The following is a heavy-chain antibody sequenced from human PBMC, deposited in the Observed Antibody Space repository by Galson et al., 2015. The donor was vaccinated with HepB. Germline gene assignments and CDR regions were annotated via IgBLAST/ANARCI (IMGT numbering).Heavy chain of an antibody. CDR2: FDPEDGET. CDR1: GYTLTELS. J-gene: IGHJ3*02. D-gene: IGHD3-22*01. Sequence: SVKVSCKVSGYTLTELSMHWVRQAPGKGLERMGGFDPEDGETIYAQKFQGRVTMTEDTSTDTAYMELSSLRSEDTAVYYCAVTMIVVVINPGAFDIWGQGTMVTVSS. CDR3: AVTMIVVVINPGAFDI. V-gene: IGHV1-24*01.